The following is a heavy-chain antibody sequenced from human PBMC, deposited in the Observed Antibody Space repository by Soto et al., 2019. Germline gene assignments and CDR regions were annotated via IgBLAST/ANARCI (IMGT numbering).Heavy chain of an antibody. CDR3: ARDSSEWGMAGRLDY. D-gene: IGHD6-6*01. CDR1: GYTFSSYG. CDR2: ISYAGSNI. J-gene: IGHJ4*02. V-gene: IGHV3-30*03. Sequence: VQLVESGGGVVQPGMSLRLSCAASGYTFSSYGMHWVRQAPGKGLECVAVISYAGSNIYYADSVKGRFTISRNNSKNTLYLHLNSLRAEDTAVYYCARDSSEWGMAGRLDYWGQGTLVTVSS.